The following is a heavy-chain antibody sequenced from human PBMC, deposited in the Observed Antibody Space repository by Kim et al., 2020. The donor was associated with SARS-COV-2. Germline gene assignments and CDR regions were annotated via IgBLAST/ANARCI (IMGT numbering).Heavy chain of an antibody. V-gene: IGHV4-34*01. CDR2: INHSGST. J-gene: IGHJ6*02. Sequence: SETLSLTCAVYGGSFSGYYWSWIRQPPGKALEWIGEINHSGSTNYNPSLKSRVTISVDTSKNQFSLKLSSVTAADTAVYYCARGRVPDGNIIDYYYYGMDVWGQGTTVTVSS. CDR1: GGSFSGYY. CDR3: ARGRVPDGNIIDYYYYGMDV. D-gene: IGHD1-1*01.